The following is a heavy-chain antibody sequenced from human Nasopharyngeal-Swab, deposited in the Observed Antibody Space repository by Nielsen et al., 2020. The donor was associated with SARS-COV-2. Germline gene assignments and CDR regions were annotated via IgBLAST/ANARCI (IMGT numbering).Heavy chain of an antibody. CDR2: INPSGGST. Sequence: WVRQAPGQGLEWMGIINPSGGSTSYAQKFQGRVTMTRDTSTSTVYMELSSLRSEDTAVYYCARDEISVAGNWFDPWGQGTLVTVSS. CDR3: ARDEISVAGNWFDP. V-gene: IGHV1-46*01. D-gene: IGHD6-19*01. J-gene: IGHJ5*02.